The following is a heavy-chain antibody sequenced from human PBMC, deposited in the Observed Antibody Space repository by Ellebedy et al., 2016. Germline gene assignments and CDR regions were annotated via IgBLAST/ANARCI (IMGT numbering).Heavy chain of an antibody. CDR2: ISGSGDNT. V-gene: IGHV3-23*01. D-gene: IGHD3-10*01. CDR1: GFNFNIYA. CDR3: ARNGDYGSGRSQGRPNWFDP. J-gene: IGHJ5*02. Sequence: GGSLRLXXAASGFNFNIYAMAWVRQAPGKGLEWVSAISGSGDNTFYADSVKGRFTISKDISKNSVYLQMNSLRTDDTAVYYCARNGDYGSGRSQGRPNWFDPWGQGVLVTVSS.